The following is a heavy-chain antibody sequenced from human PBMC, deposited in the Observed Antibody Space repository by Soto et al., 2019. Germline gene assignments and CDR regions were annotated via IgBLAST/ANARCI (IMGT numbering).Heavy chain of an antibody. Sequence: QVQLVQSRAEVKKPGASVKVSCKASGYTFTSYGISWVRQAPGQGLEWMGWISGYNGNTNYAQKFQGRVTMTTDTSTSTAYMELRSLRSDDTAVYYCVRDKVRGVTQAWFDPWGQGTLVTVSS. V-gene: IGHV1-18*01. CDR2: ISGYNGNT. CDR1: GYTFTSYG. J-gene: IGHJ5*02. CDR3: VRDKVRGVTQAWFDP. D-gene: IGHD3-10*01.